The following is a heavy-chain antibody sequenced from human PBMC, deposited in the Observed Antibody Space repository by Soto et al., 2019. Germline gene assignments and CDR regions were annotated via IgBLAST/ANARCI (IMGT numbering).Heavy chain of an antibody. V-gene: IGHV3-30*18. CDR2: VSYDGNNK. Sequence: QVQLVESGGGVVQPGRSLRLSCEASGFTFSTYGMHWVRQAPGKGLEWVAVVSYDGNNKYYADSGKGRFPISRDNSKNTLYWKMNSLRAEDTAVYYCAKAYPREYYYHNSGPTAFLDYWGLGTLVIVSS. CDR1: GFTFSTYG. J-gene: IGHJ4*02. CDR3: AKAYPREYYYHNSGPTAFLDY. D-gene: IGHD3-22*01.